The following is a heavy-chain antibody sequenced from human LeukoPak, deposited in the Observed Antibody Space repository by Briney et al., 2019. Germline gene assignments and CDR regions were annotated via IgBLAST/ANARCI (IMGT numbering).Heavy chain of an antibody. J-gene: IGHJ4*02. CDR1: GFTFSNAW. Sequence: GGSLRLSCAASGFTFSNAWMSWVRQAPGKGLEWVGRIKSKTDGGTTDYAAPVKGRFTISRDDSKNTLYLQMNSLKTEDTAVHYSTADLNYDFWSGANDYWGQGTLVTVSS. CDR2: IKSKTDGGTT. V-gene: IGHV3-15*01. D-gene: IGHD3-3*01. CDR3: TADLNYDFWSGANDY.